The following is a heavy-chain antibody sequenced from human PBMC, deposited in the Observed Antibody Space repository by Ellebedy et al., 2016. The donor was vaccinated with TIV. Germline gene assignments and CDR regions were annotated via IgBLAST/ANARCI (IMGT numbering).Heavy chain of an antibody. Sequence: SVKVSXKASGGTFSSYAISWVRQAPGQGLEWMGGIIPIFGTANYAQKFQGRLTMTRDTSTSTVYMELSSLRSEDTAVYYCARGYCSAATCPYGMDVWGQGTTVTVSS. V-gene: IGHV1-69*05. CDR2: IIPIFGTA. CDR1: GGTFSSYA. J-gene: IGHJ6*02. D-gene: IGHD2-15*01. CDR3: ARGYCSAATCPYGMDV.